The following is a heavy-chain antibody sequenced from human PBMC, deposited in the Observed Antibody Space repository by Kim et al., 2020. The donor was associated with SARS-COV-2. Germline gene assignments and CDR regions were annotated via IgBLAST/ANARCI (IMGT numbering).Heavy chain of an antibody. Sequence: SETLSLTCTVSGGSISSGGYYWSWIRQHPGKGLEWIGYIYYSGSTYYNPSLKSRVTISVDTSKNQFSLKLSSVTAADTAVYYCARYRGGNPPYYDFWSGYYSDAFDIWGQGTMVTVSS. V-gene: IGHV4-31*03. CDR3: ARYRGGNPPYYDFWSGYYSDAFDI. CDR2: IYYSGST. CDR1: GGSISSGGYY. D-gene: IGHD3-3*01. J-gene: IGHJ3*02.